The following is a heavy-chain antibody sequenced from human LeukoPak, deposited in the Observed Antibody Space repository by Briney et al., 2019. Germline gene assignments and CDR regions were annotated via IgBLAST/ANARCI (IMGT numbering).Heavy chain of an antibody. V-gene: IGHV3-23*01. D-gene: IGHD2-2*01. CDR2: ISGSGGST. CDR1: GFTLSGYA. Sequence: GGSLRLSCAASGFTLSGYAMSWVCQAPGRGLEWVSAISGSGGSTYYADSVKGRFTISRDNSKNTLYLQMNSLRAEDTAVYYCARGYCSSTSCRFDYWGQGTLVTVSS. J-gene: IGHJ4*02. CDR3: ARGYCSSTSCRFDY.